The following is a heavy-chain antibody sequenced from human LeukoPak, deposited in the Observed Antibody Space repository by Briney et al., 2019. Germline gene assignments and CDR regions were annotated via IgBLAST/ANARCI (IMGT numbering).Heavy chain of an antibody. CDR3: ASQRLDSSGWD. CDR1: GFTFDDYA. Sequence: PGRSLRLSCAASGFTFDDYAMHWVRQAPGKGLEWVSAISGSGGSTYYADSVEGRFTISRDNSKNTLYLQMNSLRAEDTAVYYCASQRLDSSGWDWGQGTLVTVSS. CDR2: ISGSGGST. J-gene: IGHJ4*02. V-gene: IGHV3-23*01. D-gene: IGHD6-19*01.